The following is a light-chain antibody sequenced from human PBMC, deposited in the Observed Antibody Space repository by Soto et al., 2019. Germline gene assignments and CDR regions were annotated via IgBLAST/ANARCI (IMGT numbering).Light chain of an antibody. J-gene: IGKJ4*01. CDR1: QRISSNF. CDR3: QQYGSSLT. Sequence: IVLTQSPGTLSLSPGERATLSCRASQRISSNFLAWYQQKPGQAPRLLIYGASSRATGIPGRFSGSGSGTDFTLTISRLEPEDFAVYYCQQYGSSLTVGGGTKVDIK. CDR2: GAS. V-gene: IGKV3-20*01.